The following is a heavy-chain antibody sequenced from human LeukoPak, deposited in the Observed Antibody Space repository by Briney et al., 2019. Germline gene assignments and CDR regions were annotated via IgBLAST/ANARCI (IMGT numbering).Heavy chain of an antibody. CDR3: ARPAHDILTGYYISAFDI. V-gene: IGHV1-2*02. D-gene: IGHD3-9*01. Sequence: ASVKVSCKASGYTFTGYYMHWVRQAPGQGLEWMGWINPNSGGTNYAQKFQGRVTMTRDTSISTAYMELSRLRSDDTAVYYCARPAHDILTGYYISAFDIWGQGTMVTVSS. J-gene: IGHJ3*02. CDR1: GYTFTGYY. CDR2: INPNSGGT.